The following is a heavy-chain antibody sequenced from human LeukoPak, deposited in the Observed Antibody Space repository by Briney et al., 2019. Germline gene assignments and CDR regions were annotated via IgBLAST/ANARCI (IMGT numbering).Heavy chain of an antibody. CDR3: AKGTGDMGYYFDY. CDR2: VRSKPNNYAT. J-gene: IGHJ4*02. Sequence: GGSLRLSCAASGFNFSGSAMHWVRLASGKGLEWVGRVRSKPNNYATAYAASVKGRFIISRDDSKNTAYLQMNSLTTEDTAVYYCAKGTGDMGYYFDYWGQGTLVTVSS. V-gene: IGHV3-73*01. D-gene: IGHD1-1*01. CDR1: GFNFSGSA.